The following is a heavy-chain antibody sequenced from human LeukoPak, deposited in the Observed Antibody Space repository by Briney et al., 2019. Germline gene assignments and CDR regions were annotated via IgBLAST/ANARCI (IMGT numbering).Heavy chain of an antibody. D-gene: IGHD3-10*01. Sequence: PSETLSLTCAFYGGSFSGYYWSWIRQPPGKGLEWIGSIYYSGSTYYNPSLKSRVTISVDTSKNQFSLKLSSVTAADTAVYYCARDTGQEVDYWGQGTLVTVSS. CDR3: ARDTGQEVDY. CDR2: IYYSGST. V-gene: IGHV4-34*01. CDR1: GGSFSGYY. J-gene: IGHJ4*02.